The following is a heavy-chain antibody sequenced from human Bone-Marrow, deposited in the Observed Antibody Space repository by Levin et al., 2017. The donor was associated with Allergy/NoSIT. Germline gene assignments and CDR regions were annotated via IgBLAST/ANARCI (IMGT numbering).Heavy chain of an antibody. Sequence: GGSLRLSCAASGFTFDDYAMHWVRQAPGKGLEWVSGISWNSGSIGYADSVKGRFTISRDNAKNSLYLQMNSLRAEDTALYYCAKTNGIDAFDIWGQGTMVTVSS. CDR3: AKTNGIDAFDI. V-gene: IGHV3-9*01. CDR1: GFTFDDYA. J-gene: IGHJ3*02. CDR2: ISWNSGSI. D-gene: IGHD1-1*01.